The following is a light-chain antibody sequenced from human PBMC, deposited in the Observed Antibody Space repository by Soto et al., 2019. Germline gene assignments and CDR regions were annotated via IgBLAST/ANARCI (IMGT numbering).Light chain of an antibody. J-gene: IGLJ1*01. CDR2: DVS. CDR3: SSYTTSNTRQIV. V-gene: IGLV2-14*03. Sequence: QSARTQPASVSGSPGQSITISCTGTSSDVGGYNYVSWYQHHPGKAPKLIIYDVSNRPPGVSIRFSGSKSDNTASLTISGLQPEDEADYHCSSYTTSNTRQIVFGTGTKVTVL. CDR1: SSDVGGYNY.